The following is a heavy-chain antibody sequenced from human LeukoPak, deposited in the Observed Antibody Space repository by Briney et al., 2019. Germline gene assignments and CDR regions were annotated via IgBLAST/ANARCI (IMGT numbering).Heavy chain of an antibody. D-gene: IGHD3-3*01. V-gene: IGHV4-59*08. CDR2: IYYSGST. Sequence: PSETLSLTCTVSGGSISSYYWSWIRQPPGKGLEWIGYIYYSGSTNYNPSLKSRVTISVDTSKNQFSLKLSSVTAADTAVYYCARRGPYGVASYFDYRGQGTLVTVSS. CDR1: GGSISSYY. CDR3: ARRGPYGVASYFDY. J-gene: IGHJ4*02.